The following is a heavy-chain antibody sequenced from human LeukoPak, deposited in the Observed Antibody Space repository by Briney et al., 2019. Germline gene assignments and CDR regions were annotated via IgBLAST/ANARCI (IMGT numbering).Heavy chain of an antibody. D-gene: IGHD3-22*01. CDR2: ISAYNGNT. V-gene: IGHV1-18*01. CDR1: GGTFSSYA. CDR3: ARAHSWSSRYYCDY. Sequence: ASVKVSCKASGGTFSSYAISWVRQAPGQGLEWMGWISAYNGNTNYAQKLQGRVTMTTDTSTSTAYMELRSLRSDDTAVYYCARAHSWSSRYYCDYWGQGTLVTVSS. J-gene: IGHJ4*02.